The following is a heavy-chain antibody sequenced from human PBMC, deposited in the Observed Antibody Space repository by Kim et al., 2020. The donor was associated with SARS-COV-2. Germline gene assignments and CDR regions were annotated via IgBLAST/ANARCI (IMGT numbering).Heavy chain of an antibody. CDR3: ARHSGQQLVVHAFDI. D-gene: IGHD6-13*01. CDR2: IYYSGST. V-gene: IGHV4-39*01. CDR1: GGSISSSSYY. J-gene: IGHJ3*02. Sequence: SETLSLTCTVSGGSISSSSYYWGWIRQPPGKGLEWIGSIYYSGSTYYNPSLKSRVTISVDTSKNQFSLKLSSVTAADTAVYYCARHSGQQLVVHAFDIWGQGTMVTVSS.